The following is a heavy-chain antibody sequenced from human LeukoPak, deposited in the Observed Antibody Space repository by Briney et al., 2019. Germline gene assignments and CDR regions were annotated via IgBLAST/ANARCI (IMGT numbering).Heavy chain of an antibody. CDR2: ISSSSSTI. CDR3: APLAHIVVVPATRVSGY. V-gene: IGHV3-48*01. D-gene: IGHD2-21*02. CDR1: GFTFSSYA. J-gene: IGHJ4*02. Sequence: GGSLRLSCAGSGFTFSSYAMSWVRQAPGKGLEWVSYISSSSSTIYYTDSVKGRFTISRDNAKNSLYLQMNSLRGDDTAVYYCAPLAHIVVVPATRVSGYWGQGTLVTVSS.